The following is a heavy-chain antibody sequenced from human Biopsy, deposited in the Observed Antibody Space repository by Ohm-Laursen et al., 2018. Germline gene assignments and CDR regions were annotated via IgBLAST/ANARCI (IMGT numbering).Heavy chain of an antibody. CDR3: AKDRYPSSWHYYYGMGV. V-gene: IGHV3-9*01. Sequence: RSLRLSCAASGFSFDNHVMHWVRQAPGKGLEWVSGISWNSDSIGYADSVKGRFTISRDNAKNSLYLQMNSLRSEDTALYYCAKDRYPSSWHYYYGMGVWGQGTTVTVSS. CDR1: GFSFDNHV. D-gene: IGHD6-13*01. J-gene: IGHJ6*02. CDR2: ISWNSDSI.